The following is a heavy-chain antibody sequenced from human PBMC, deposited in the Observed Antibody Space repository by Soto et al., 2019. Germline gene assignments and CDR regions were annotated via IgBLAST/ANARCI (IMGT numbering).Heavy chain of an antibody. D-gene: IGHD3-9*01. CDR2: IYTSGST. V-gene: IGHV4-4*07. J-gene: IGHJ4*02. CDR3: ARSPTPTYYDILTGYYEGHYYFDY. CDR1: GGSISSYY. Sequence: PSETLSLTCTVSGGSISSYYWSWIRQPAGKGLEWIGRIYTSGSTNYNPSLKSRVTMSVDTSKNQFSLKLSSVTAADTAVYYCARSPTPTYYDILTGYYEGHYYFDYWGQGTLVTVSS.